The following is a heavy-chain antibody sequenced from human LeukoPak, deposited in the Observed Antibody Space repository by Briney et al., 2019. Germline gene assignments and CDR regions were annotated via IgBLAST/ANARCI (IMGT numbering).Heavy chain of an antibody. D-gene: IGHD1-26*01. Sequence: GASVKVSCKASGYTFTSYAMHWVRQAPGQRLEWMGWINAGNGNTKYSQKFQGRVTITRDTSASTAYMELSSLRSDDTAVYYCARDVSGRRELGPFDYWGQGTLVTVSS. CDR3: ARDVSGRRELGPFDY. CDR2: INAGNGNT. V-gene: IGHV1-3*01. CDR1: GYTFTSYA. J-gene: IGHJ4*02.